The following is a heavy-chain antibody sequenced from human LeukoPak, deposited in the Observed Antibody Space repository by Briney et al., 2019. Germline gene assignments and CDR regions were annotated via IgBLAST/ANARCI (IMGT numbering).Heavy chain of an antibody. Sequence: SETLSLTCTVSGGSMSPHYWNWIRQPPGKELEWIASIYYTGSTYYNPSLQSRVTISVDTARSQFSLKVRSVSAADTAVYYCARGFDILPVWGKGTTVAVST. D-gene: IGHD3-9*01. CDR1: GGSMSPHY. V-gene: IGHV4-59*11. CDR3: ARGFDILPV. CDR2: IYYTGST. J-gene: IGHJ6*04.